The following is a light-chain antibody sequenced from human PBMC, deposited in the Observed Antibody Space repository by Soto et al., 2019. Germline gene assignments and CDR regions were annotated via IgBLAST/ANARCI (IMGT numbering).Light chain of an antibody. J-gene: IGKJ2*01. CDR3: QQYDNWPPKYT. CDR2: GAS. V-gene: IGKV3-15*01. CDR1: QSVNSN. Sequence: EIVMTQSPATLSVSPGERATLSCRASQSVNSNLAWYQQKFGQAPRLLIYGASTRATGIPARFSGSGSGTEFTLTISSLQSEDFAVYYCQQYDNWPPKYTFGQGTKLEIK.